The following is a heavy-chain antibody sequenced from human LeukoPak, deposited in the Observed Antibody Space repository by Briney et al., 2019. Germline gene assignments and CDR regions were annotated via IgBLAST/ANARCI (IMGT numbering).Heavy chain of an antibody. CDR1: GYTFTSYD. Sequence: ASVKVSCKASGYTFTSYDINWVRQATGQGLEWMGWMNPNSGNTGYAQKFQGRVTMTRNTSISTAYMEQSSLRSEDTAVYYCARGFPVEMATIGWFDPWGQGTLVTVSS. J-gene: IGHJ5*02. D-gene: IGHD5-24*01. CDR2: MNPNSGNT. V-gene: IGHV1-8*01. CDR3: ARGFPVEMATIGWFDP.